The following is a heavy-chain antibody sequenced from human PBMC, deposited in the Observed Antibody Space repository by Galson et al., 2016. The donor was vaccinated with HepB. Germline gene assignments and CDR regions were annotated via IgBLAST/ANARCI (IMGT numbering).Heavy chain of an antibody. J-gene: IGHJ4*02. CDR1: GFTFSSYG. CDR3: ARDGGGSSGYYLDY. V-gene: IGHV3-33*01. Sequence: SLRLSCAASGFTFSSYGMHWVRQAPGKGLEWVAVIWYDGSNKYYADSVKGRFTIFRDNSKNTLYLQMTSLRAEDTAVYYWARDGGGSSGYYLDYWGQGTLVTVSS. CDR2: IWYDGSNK. D-gene: IGHD3-22*01.